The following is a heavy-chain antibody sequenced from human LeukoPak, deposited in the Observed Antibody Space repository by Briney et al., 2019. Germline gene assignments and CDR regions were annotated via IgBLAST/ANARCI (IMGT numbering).Heavy chain of an antibody. V-gene: IGHV3-66*01. CDR2: IYGGGST. Sequence: PGGSLRLSCAASGFTVSSNYMSWVRQAPGKGLEWVSVIYGGGSTYYADSVKGRFTISRDNSKNTLYLQMNSLRAEDTAVYYCARDRRYSYGYDYWGQGTLVTVSS. CDR1: GFTVSSNY. D-gene: IGHD5-18*01. CDR3: ARDRRYSYGYDY. J-gene: IGHJ4*02.